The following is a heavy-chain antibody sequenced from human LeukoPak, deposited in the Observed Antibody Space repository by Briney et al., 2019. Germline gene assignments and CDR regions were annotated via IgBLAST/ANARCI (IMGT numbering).Heavy chain of an antibody. D-gene: IGHD2-15*01. CDR3: ARGDIVVVVAATRLGNWFDP. V-gene: IGHV4-34*01. Sequence: SETLSLTCAVYGGSFSGYYWSWIRQPPGKGLEWIGEINHSGSTNYNPSLKNRVTISVDTSKNQFSLKLSSVTAADTAVYYCARGDIVVVVAATRLGNWFDPWGQGTLVTVSS. CDR1: GGSFSGYY. CDR2: INHSGST. J-gene: IGHJ5*02.